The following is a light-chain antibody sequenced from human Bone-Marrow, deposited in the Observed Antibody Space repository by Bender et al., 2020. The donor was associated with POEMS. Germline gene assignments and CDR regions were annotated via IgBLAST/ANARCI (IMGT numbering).Light chain of an antibody. CDR3: SSFGSREI. Sequence: QSALTQPASVSGSPGQSVTISCTGTASDIGAYNYVSWYQQHPGKAPKLIIYEVSKRPSGVPDRFSGSKSGNTASLTVSGLQAEDEADYYCSSFGSREIFAGGTKLTVL. CDR1: ASDIGAYNY. V-gene: IGLV2-8*01. CDR2: EVS. J-gene: IGLJ2*01.